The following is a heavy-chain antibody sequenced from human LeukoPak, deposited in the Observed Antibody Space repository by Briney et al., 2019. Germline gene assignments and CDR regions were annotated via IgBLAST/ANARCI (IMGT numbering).Heavy chain of an antibody. D-gene: IGHD3-22*01. CDR1: GGSISSYYW. CDR3: AHSFYDSSGYFDY. V-gene: IGHV2-5*08. Sequence: TLSLTCTVSGGSISSYYWSWIRQPPGKALEWLALIYWDDDKRYSPSLKSRLTITKDTSKNQVVLTMTNMDPVDTATYYCAHSFYDSSGYFDYWGQGTLVTVSS. J-gene: IGHJ4*02. CDR2: IYWDDDK.